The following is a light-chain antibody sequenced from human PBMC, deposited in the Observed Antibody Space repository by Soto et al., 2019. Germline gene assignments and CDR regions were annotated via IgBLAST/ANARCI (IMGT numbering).Light chain of an antibody. Sequence: EIVSTQSPATLSLSPGERATLSCRASQSVSSYLAGYQQKPGQAPRLLIYDASNRATGITASFSGSGSGTDFTLTISSLEPEDFAVYYCQQRSNWPPIPFGQGTRMEIK. CDR1: QSVSSY. CDR2: DAS. J-gene: IGKJ5*01. CDR3: QQRSNWPPIP. V-gene: IGKV3-11*01.